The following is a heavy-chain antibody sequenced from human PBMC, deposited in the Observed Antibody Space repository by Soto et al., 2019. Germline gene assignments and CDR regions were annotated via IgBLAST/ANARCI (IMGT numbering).Heavy chain of an antibody. CDR1: GDSVSSNSAA. J-gene: IGHJ6*02. CDR3: ARDPIVATTLESYYYGLDV. CDR2: TYYRSKWYN. Sequence: SQTLSLTCAISGDSVSSNSAAWNWIRQSPSRGLEWLGRTYYRSKWYNDYAVSVKSRITINPDTSKNQFSLQLNSVTPEDTAVYYCARDPIVATTLESYYYGLDVWGQGTTVTVSS. D-gene: IGHD5-12*01. V-gene: IGHV6-1*01.